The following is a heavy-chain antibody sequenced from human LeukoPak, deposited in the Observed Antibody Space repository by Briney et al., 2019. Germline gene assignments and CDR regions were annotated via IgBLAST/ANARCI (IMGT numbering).Heavy chain of an antibody. CDR2: ISYDGSNK. J-gene: IGHJ4*02. V-gene: IGHV3-30-3*01. D-gene: IGHD3-16*01. Sequence: GGSLRLSCAASGFTFSSYAMHWVRQAPGKGLEWVAVISYDGSNKYYADSVKGRFTISRDNSKNTLYLQMNSLRAEDTAVYYCARDGGGVPYYFDYWGQGTLVTVSS. CDR3: ARDGGGVPYYFDY. CDR1: GFTFSSYA.